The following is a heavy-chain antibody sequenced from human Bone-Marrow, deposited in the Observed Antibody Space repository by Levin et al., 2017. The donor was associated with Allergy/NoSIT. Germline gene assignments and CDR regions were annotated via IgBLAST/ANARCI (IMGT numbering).Heavy chain of an antibody. D-gene: IGHD7-27*01. J-gene: IGHJ4*02. V-gene: IGHV3-20*01. Sequence: GRFTISRDNARNSLYLQLDSLRAEDTAFYHCARERGGEYFDYWGQGTLVTVSS. CDR3: ARERGGEYFDY.